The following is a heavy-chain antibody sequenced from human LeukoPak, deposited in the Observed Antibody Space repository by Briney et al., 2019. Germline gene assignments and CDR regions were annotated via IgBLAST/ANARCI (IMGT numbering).Heavy chain of an antibody. J-gene: IGHJ6*02. CDR3: AKDRMTTVTSYYHYFGMDV. CDR1: GFTFRSYG. D-gene: IGHD4-11*01. Sequence: GGSLRLSCAASGFTFRSYGMHWVRRAPGKGLEWVAIISYDGSNEYHADSVKGRFTISRDNSKNTMYLQMNSLRVEDTAVYFCAKDRMTTVTSYYHYFGMDVWGQGTTVTVSS. V-gene: IGHV3-30*18. CDR2: ISYDGSNE.